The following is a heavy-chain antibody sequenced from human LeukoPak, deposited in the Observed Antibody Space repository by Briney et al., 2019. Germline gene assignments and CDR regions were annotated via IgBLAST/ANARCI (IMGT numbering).Heavy chain of an antibody. Sequence: PGGSLRLSCAASGFSFSKNSMNWVRQAPGKGLEWISYISSGSSIIYYADSVKGRFTISRDNAKNSLYLQMNSLRAEDTAVYYCARDPYGDHEDYWGQGTLVTVSS. D-gene: IGHD4-17*01. CDR3: ARDPYGDHEDY. V-gene: IGHV3-48*04. J-gene: IGHJ4*02. CDR2: ISSGSSII. CDR1: GFSFSKNS.